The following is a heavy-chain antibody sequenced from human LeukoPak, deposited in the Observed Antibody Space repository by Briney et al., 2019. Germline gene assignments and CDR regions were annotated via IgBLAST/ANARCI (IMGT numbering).Heavy chain of an antibody. Sequence: GGSLRLSCAASGFTFSSYSMNWVRQAPGERLEWVSSISSSSSYIYYADSVKGRFTISRDNAKNSLYLQMNSLRAEDTAVYYCARSGYGSGPGFDYWGQGTLVTVSS. CDR2: ISSSSSYI. V-gene: IGHV3-21*01. CDR3: ARSGYGSGPGFDY. CDR1: GFTFSSYS. J-gene: IGHJ4*02. D-gene: IGHD3-10*01.